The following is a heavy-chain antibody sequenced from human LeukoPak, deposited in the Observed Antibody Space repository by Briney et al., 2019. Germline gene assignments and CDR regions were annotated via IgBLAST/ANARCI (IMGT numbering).Heavy chain of an antibody. V-gene: IGHV3-74*01. D-gene: IGHD1-20*01. CDR3: VAYNWNYPDY. Sequence: PGGSLRLSCAASGFSFSSYYMYWVRQAPEKGLVCVSRIKTDGSSTAYADSVKGRFTISRDNAKNTLYLQMNSLRAEDTAVYYCVAYNWNYPDYWGQGTLVTVSS. J-gene: IGHJ4*02. CDR2: IKTDGSST. CDR1: GFSFSSYY.